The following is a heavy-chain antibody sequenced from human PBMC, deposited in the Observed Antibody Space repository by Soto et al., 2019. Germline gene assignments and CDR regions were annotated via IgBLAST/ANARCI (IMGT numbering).Heavy chain of an antibody. CDR1: GFTFDSCG. V-gene: IGHV3-23*01. CDR2: VSPHAANT. CDR3: ATEGAKTTWNFDC. Sequence: PGGSLRLSCVASGFTFDSCGMNWVRQAPGKGLEWVAGVSPHAANTYYADSVRGRFIISRDDSRKTVSLDMNSLRGEDSAVYYCATEGAKTTWNFDCWGQGTVVTVSS. J-gene: IGHJ4*02. D-gene: IGHD1-1*01.